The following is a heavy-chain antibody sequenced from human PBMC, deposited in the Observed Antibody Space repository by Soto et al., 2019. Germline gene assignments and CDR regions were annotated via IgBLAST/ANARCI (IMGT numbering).Heavy chain of an antibody. J-gene: IGHJ6*04. CDR3: NTCSRGNCYGPVDA. V-gene: IGHV3-15*01. CDR2: VKSNSDGGTT. Sequence: EVQLVESGGGLVKPGGSLRLSCAASGFTFANAWMRWVRQAPGKGLEWVGRVKSNSDGGTTDYAAPVKGRFTISRDDSKTTLYLPMNSLEIEDTAIYYCNTCSRGNCYGPVDAWGKGAAVTVSS. D-gene: IGHD2-15*01. CDR1: GFTFANAW.